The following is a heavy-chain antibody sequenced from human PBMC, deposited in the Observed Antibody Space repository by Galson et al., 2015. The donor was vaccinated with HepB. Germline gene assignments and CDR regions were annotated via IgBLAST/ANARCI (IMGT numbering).Heavy chain of an antibody. J-gene: IGHJ6*02. D-gene: IGHD2-2*01. Sequence: SLRLSCAASGFTFSSYAMHWVRQAPGKGLEYVSAISSNGGSTYYADSVKGRFTISRDNSKNTLYLQMSSLRAEDTAVYYCLVSSTSSLGMDVWGQGTTVTVSS. V-gene: IGHV3-64D*06. CDR2: ISSNGGST. CDR3: LVSSTSSLGMDV. CDR1: GFTFSSYA.